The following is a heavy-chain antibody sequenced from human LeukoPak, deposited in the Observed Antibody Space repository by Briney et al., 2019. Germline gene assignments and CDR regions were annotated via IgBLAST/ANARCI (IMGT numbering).Heavy chain of an antibody. CDR3: ARDLVGVVGGLPYWYFDL. CDR2: IYNTGRT. Sequence: SETLSLTCTVSSGSVSNSHYYWAWIRQPAGKGLEWIGRIYNTGRTNYNPSSKSRVVISVDKSKNHFSLNLSSVTAADTAIYYCARDLVGVVGGLPYWYFDLWGRGTLVSVSS. V-gene: IGHV4-61*05. CDR1: SGSVSNSHYY. J-gene: IGHJ2*01. D-gene: IGHD2-15*01.